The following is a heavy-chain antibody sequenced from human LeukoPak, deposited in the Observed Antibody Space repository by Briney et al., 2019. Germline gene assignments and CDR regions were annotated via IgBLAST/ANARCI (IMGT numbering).Heavy chain of an antibody. CDR3: ARGATXSETGYFDF. D-gene: IGHD2-21*02. CDR1: GGSFSRYY. V-gene: IGHV4-34*01. Sequence: SETLSLTCAVYGGSFSRYYWSWIRQSPGKGLEWIAEIDHRGDTNYNPSVKSRVTISVDTSKNQFSLKVRSLSAADTAVYYCARGATXSETGYFDFWGQGTLVTVSS. J-gene: IGHJ4*03. CDR2: IDHRGDT.